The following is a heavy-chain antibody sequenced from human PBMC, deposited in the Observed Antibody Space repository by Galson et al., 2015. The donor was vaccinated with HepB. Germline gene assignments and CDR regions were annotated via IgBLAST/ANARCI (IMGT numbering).Heavy chain of an antibody. CDR1: GFTFSRYS. V-gene: IGHV3-48*01. Sequence: SLRLSCAASGFTFSRYSMNWVRQAPGKGLEWVSYISSSSSTIYYVDSVKGRFTISRDNAKNSLYLQLNSLRAEDTAVYYCARDRAAFGGVIVRHSDYWGQGTLVTVSS. J-gene: IGHJ4*02. CDR2: ISSSSSTI. CDR3: ARDRAAFGGVIVRHSDY. D-gene: IGHD3-16*02.